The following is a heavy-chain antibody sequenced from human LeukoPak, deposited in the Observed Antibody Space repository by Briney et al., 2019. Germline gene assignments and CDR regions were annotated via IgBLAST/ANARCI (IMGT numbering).Heavy chain of an antibody. CDR2: ISGSGDYT. CDR3: ARDPRGGSYDRWDDWFDP. Sequence: PGGSLRLSCAASGFTFSSYAMTWVRQAPGKGLEWVSSISGSGDYTNYAGSVKGRFTISRDNSKNSLYLQMNSLRAEDTAVYYCARDPRGGSYDRWDDWFDPWGQGTLVTVSS. V-gene: IGHV3-23*01. CDR1: GFTFSSYA. J-gene: IGHJ5*02. D-gene: IGHD1-26*01.